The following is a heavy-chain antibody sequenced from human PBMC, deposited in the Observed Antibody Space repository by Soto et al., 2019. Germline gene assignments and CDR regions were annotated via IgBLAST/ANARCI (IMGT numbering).Heavy chain of an antibody. CDR2: MNPNSGNT. CDR1: GYTFTSYD. J-gene: IGHJ3*02. V-gene: IGHV1-8*01. D-gene: IGHD3-10*01. CDR3: ARGINYYDSGDDAFDI. Sequence: GASVNVSCKASGYTFTSYDINWVRQATGQGLEWMGWMNPNSGNTGYAQKFQGRVTMTRNTSISTAYMELSSLRSEDTAVYYCARGINYYDSGDDAFDIWGQGTMVTVSS.